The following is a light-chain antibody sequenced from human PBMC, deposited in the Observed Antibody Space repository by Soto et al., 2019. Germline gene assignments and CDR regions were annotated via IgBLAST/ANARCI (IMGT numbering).Light chain of an antibody. CDR3: QNYNTVPFT. Sequence: DIQMTQSPSSLSASVGDRVTITCRASPGISNYLAWYQQRPGKVPKLLISGTFNLQSGVPSRFSVSASWADFTLTISSLQPEDAATYYCQNYNTVPFTFGPGTKVDVK. CDR2: GTF. V-gene: IGKV1-27*01. CDR1: PGISNY. J-gene: IGKJ3*01.